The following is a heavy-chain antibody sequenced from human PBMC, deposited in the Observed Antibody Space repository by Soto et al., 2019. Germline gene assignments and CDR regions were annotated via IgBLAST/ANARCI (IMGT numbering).Heavy chain of an antibody. J-gene: IGHJ3*02. Sequence: QVQLVQSGAEVKKPGSSVKVSCKASGGTFSSYTISWVRQAPGQGLEWMGRIIPILGIANYAQKFQGRVTITAAKSTSTAYMELSSLRSEDTAVYYCARFRWDDAFDIWGQGTMVTVSS. CDR2: IIPILGIA. D-gene: IGHD1-26*01. CDR1: GGTFSSYT. CDR3: ARFRWDDAFDI. V-gene: IGHV1-69*02.